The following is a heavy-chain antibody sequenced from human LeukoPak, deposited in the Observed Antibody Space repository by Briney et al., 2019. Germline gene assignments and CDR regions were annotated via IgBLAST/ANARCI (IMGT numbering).Heavy chain of an antibody. D-gene: IGHD6-19*01. V-gene: IGHV7-4-1*02. CDR2: ISTNTGNP. J-gene: IGHJ4*02. CDR3: ARGGSGFDY. CDR1: GYTFKNSA. Sequence: GASVKVSCKASGYTFKNSAMNWVRQAPGQGLEWMGWISTNTGNPTSAQGFTGRFVFSLDTSVSTAYLQISSLKAEDTAIYYCARGGSGFDYWGQGTLATVSS.